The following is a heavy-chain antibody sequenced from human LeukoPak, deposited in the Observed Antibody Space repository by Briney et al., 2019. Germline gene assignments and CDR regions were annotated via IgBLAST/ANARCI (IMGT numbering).Heavy chain of an antibody. CDR1: GYTFTDYY. CDR2: IKSNSGGI. V-gene: IGHV1-2*02. D-gene: IGHD3-10*02. Sequence: EASVKVSCKTSGYTFTDYYLHWVRQAPGQGLEWMGWIKSNSGGIHYSQKFRDRVSITRDTSINTVYMELSSLTSGDTAIYYCAREPRINMSPDAFDFWGQGTLVTVFS. CDR3: AREPRINMSPDAFDF. J-gene: IGHJ3*01.